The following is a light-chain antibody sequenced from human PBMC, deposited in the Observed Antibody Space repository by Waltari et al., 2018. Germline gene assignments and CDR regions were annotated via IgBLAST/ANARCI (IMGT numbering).Light chain of an antibody. Sequence: EVVMTQSPATLSVSPGERVTISCRASQSVGYNLAWFQQQPGQAPRLLIDGASTRATDIPDRFSGSGSGTAFTLTISSLQSEDFANYYCQQYNNWQITFGQGTRLDLK. CDR1: QSVGYN. CDR3: QQYNNWQIT. CDR2: GAS. V-gene: IGKV3-15*01. J-gene: IGKJ5*01.